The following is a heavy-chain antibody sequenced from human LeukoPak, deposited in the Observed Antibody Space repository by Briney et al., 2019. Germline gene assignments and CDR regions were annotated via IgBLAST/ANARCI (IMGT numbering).Heavy chain of an antibody. D-gene: IGHD6-13*01. V-gene: IGHV4-31*03. Sequence: SQTLSLTCTVSGASLSNDGYHWTWVRQHPGKGPEWIGYINYSGSSYYNPSLKSRLTISVDTSKNQFSLKLSSVTAADAAVYYCARVAAGFDHWGPGTLVTVSS. CDR3: ARVAAGFDH. J-gene: IGHJ4*02. CDR1: GASLSNDGYH. CDR2: INYSGSS.